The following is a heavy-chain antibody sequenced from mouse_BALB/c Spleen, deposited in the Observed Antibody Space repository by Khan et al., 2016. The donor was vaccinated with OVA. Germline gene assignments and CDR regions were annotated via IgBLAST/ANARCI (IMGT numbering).Heavy chain of an antibody. CDR2: ISTYSGDT. CDR1: GYTFTDYA. CDR3: AREVSTMITAWFAY. V-gene: IGHV1S137*01. D-gene: IGHD2-4*01. J-gene: IGHJ3*01. Sequence: QVRLQQSGPEPVRPGVSVKISCKGSGYTFTDYAVHWVKQSHAKSLEWIGVISTYSGDTKYNQKFKGKATMTVDKSSSTAYMELARLTSEDSAIYYCAREVSTMITAWFAYWGQGTLVTVSA.